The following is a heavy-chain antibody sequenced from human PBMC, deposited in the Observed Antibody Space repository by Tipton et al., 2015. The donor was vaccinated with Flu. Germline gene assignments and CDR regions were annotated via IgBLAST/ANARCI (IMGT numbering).Heavy chain of an antibody. CDR1: GGSISSSSYY. V-gene: IGHV4-61*01. CDR3: AREPTNLLGIVVADAFDI. CDR2: IYYSGST. J-gene: IGHJ3*02. Sequence: GLVKPSETLSLTCTVSGGSISSSSYYWGWIRQPPGKGLEWIGYIYYSGSTNYNPSLKSRVTISVDTSKNQFSLKLSSVTAADTAVYYCAREPTNLLGIVVADAFDIWGQGTMVTVFS. D-gene: IGHD3-22*01.